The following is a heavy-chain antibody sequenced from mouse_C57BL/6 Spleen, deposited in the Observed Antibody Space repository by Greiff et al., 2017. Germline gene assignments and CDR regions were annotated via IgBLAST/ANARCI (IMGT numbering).Heavy chain of an antibody. CDR2: IYPGSGST. CDR3: ARTDDYGSSYWCFDV. Sequence: QVQLKQPGAGLVKPGASVSMSCKASGYTFTSYWINWVKQRPGQGLEWIGDIYPGSGSTNYNEKFKSKATLTVDTSSSTTYMQLSSLTSEDSAIYYWARTDDYGSSYWCFDVWGTGTTVTVSS. CDR1: GYTFTSYW. V-gene: IGHV1-55*01. J-gene: IGHJ1*03. D-gene: IGHD1-1*01.